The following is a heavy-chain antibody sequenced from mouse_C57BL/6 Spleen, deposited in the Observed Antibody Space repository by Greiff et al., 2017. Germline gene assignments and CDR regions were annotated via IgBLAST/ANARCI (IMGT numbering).Heavy chain of an antibody. J-gene: IGHJ3*01. D-gene: IGHD4-1*01. CDR2: INPSSGYT. CDR3: ASPWDEGFAY. CDR1: GYTFTSYW. Sequence: VQLQQSGAELAKPGASVKLSCKASGYTFTSYWMHWVKQRPGQGLEWIGYINPSSGYTKYNQKFKYKATLTADKSSSTAYMQMSSLTYEASAVYYCASPWDEGFAYWGQGTLVTVSA. V-gene: IGHV1-7*01.